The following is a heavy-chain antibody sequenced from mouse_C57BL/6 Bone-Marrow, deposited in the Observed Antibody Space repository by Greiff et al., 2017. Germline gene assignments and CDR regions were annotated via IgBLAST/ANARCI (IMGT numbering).Heavy chain of an antibody. V-gene: IGHV1-26*01. D-gene: IGHD2-4*01. Sequence: EVQLLQSGPELVKPGASVKISCKASGYTFTDYYMNWVKQSPGKSLEWIGDINPNNGGTSYNQKFKGKATLTVDKSSSTAYMELRSLTSEDSAVYYCARPLIYYEYRAWFANWGQGTLVTVTA. J-gene: IGHJ3*01. CDR3: ARPLIYYEYRAWFAN. CDR2: INPNNGGT. CDR1: GYTFTDYY.